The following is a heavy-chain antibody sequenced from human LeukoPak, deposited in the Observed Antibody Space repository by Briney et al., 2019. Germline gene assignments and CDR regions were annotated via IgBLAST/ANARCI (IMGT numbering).Heavy chain of an antibody. J-gene: IGHJ4*02. CDR2: INPNSGGT. Sequence: ASVKVSCKASGYTFTGYYMRWVRQAPGQGLEWMGWINPNSGGTNYAQKFQGRVTMTRDTSISTAYMELSRLRSDDTAVYYCARPTQVGATLVLFPLGYWGQGTLVTVSS. V-gene: IGHV1-2*02. D-gene: IGHD1-26*01. CDR3: ARPTQVGATLVLFPLGY. CDR1: GYTFTGYY.